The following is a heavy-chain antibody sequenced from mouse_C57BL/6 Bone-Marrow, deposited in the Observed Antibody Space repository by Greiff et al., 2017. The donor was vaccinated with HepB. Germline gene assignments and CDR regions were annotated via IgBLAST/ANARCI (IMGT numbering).Heavy chain of an antibody. D-gene: IGHD1-1*01. J-gene: IGHJ1*03. CDR3: ARLDYGSSFYWYFDV. CDR2: IYPRDGST. CDR1: GYTFTDHT. V-gene: IGHV1-78*01. Sequence: SDAELVKPGASVKISCKVSGYTFTDHTIHWMKQRPEQGLEWIGYIYPRDGSTKYNEKFKGKATLTADKSSSTAYMQLNSLTSEDSAVYFCARLDYGSSFYWYFDVWGTGTTVTVSS.